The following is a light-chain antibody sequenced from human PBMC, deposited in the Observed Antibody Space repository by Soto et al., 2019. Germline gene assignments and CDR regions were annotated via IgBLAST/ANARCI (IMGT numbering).Light chain of an antibody. V-gene: IGKV1-27*01. J-gene: IGKJ1*01. CDR2: AAS. CDR3: QKYSSAPPVT. Sequence: DRFTITCRSSQGISNYLAWYQQRPGQVPNLLIYAASTLQSGVPSRFSGSGSGTDFTLTISSLQPEDVATYYCQKYSSAPPVTFGQGTKV. CDR1: QGISNY.